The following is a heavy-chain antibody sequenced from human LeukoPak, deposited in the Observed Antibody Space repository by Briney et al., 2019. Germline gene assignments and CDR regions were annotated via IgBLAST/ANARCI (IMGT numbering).Heavy chain of an antibody. CDR1: GVAISRGGYA. Sequence: PSETLSLTCAVSGVAISRGGYAWNWIRQPPGKGLEWIAYIYHSGTTYYNPSLKSRATISVDTSKNQFSLKLSSVTAADTAVYYCVRGRYSSGWFKDKNWFDPWGQGIPVTVPS. J-gene: IGHJ5*02. D-gene: IGHD6-19*01. V-gene: IGHV4-30-4*07. CDR2: IYHSGTT. CDR3: VRGRYSSGWFKDKNWFDP.